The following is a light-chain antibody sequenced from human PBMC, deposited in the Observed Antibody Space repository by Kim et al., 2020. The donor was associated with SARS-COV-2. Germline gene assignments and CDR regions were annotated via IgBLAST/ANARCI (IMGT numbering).Light chain of an antibody. CDR3: QHYNNFPIT. V-gene: IGKV1-5*03. Sequence: DIQMTQSPSTLSASVGDSVTITCRASQSISTWLAWYQQKPGKAPKLLISSASYLESGAPPRFSGSGSGTEFTLTISSLQPDDFATYYCQHYNNFPITFGQGTKLEI. CDR1: QSISTW. J-gene: IGKJ2*01. CDR2: SAS.